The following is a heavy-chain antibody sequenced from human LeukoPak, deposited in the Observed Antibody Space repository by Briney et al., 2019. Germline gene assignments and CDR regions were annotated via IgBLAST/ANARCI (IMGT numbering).Heavy chain of an antibody. D-gene: IGHD2/OR15-2a*01. Sequence: NPSETLSLTCTVSGGSISSSSYYWGWIRQPPGKGLEWIGEINHSGSTNYNPSLKSRVTISVDTSKNQFSLKLSPVTAADTAVYYCARGFLRGNNWFDPWGQGTLVTVSS. CDR1: GGSISSSSYY. CDR2: INHSGST. J-gene: IGHJ5*02. V-gene: IGHV4-39*07. CDR3: ARGFLRGNNWFDP.